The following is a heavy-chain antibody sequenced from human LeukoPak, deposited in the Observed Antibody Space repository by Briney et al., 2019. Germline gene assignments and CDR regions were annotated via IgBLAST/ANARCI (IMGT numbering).Heavy chain of an antibody. D-gene: IGHD5-24*01. CDR1: GFPFSSYW. J-gene: IGHJ4*02. V-gene: IGHV3-7*04. Sequence: AGGSLRLSCVASGFPFSSYWMTWGRQAPGKGLEWVANIKQDGSKKSYVDSVKGRFTISRDNAKNSLYLQMNSLRAEDTAIYYCTRVGYIDEGIDYWGQGTLVTVSS. CDR3: TRVGYIDEGIDY. CDR2: IKQDGSKK.